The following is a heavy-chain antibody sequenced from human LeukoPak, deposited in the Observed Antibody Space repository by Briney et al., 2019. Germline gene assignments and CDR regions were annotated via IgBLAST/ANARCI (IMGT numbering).Heavy chain of an antibody. J-gene: IGHJ4*02. Sequence: SETLSLTCTASSGSISSYYWTWIRQPAGKGLEWIGRISTSGSTNYNPSLKSRVTMSVDTSKNQFSLKLTSVTAADTAVYYCARRVPLSGYFDYWGQGTLVTVSS. V-gene: IGHV4-4*07. CDR1: SGSISSYY. D-gene: IGHD3-9*01. CDR3: ARRVPLSGYFDY. CDR2: ISTSGST.